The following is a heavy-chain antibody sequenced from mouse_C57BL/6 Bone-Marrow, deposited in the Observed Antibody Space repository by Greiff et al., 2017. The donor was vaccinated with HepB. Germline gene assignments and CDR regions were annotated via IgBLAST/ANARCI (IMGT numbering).Heavy chain of an antibody. CDR2: IRSKSSNYAT. CDR3: VRALYYGSSYWYFDV. CDR1: GFTFNTYA. Sequence: EVHLVESGGGLVQPKGSLKLSCAASGFTFNTYAMHWVRQAPGKGLEWVARIRSKSSNYATYYADSVKDRFTISRDDSQSMLYLQMNNLKTEDTAMYYCVRALYYGSSYWYFDVWGTGTTVTVSS. J-gene: IGHJ1*03. V-gene: IGHV10-3*01. D-gene: IGHD1-1*01.